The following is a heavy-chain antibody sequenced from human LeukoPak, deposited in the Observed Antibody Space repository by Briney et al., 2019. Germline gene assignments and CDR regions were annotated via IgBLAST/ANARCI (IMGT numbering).Heavy chain of an antibody. CDR1: GFKFKSFW. CDR3: ARGLYAMDV. CDR2: IKQDGRET. D-gene: IGHD2/OR15-2a*01. V-gene: IGHV3-7*05. Sequence: GGSLRLSCVVSGFKFKSFWMTWVRQAPGKGLEWVATIKQDGRETYYVDSVRGRFTLSRDNAKNSLFLQMNSLRVEDTALYYCARGLYAMDVWGQGTSVIVSS. J-gene: IGHJ6*02.